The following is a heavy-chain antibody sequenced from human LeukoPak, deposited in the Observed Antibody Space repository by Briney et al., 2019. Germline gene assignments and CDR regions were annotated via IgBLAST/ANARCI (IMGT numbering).Heavy chain of an antibody. CDR3: VPVYYYDSSGYYEAFDY. V-gene: IGHV1-24*01. D-gene: IGHD3-22*01. J-gene: IGHJ4*02. Sequence: ASVKVSCKVSGYTLTELSMHWVRQAPGKGLEWMGGFDPEDGETIYAQKFQGRDTMTEDTSADTAYMELSSLRSEDTAVYYCVPVYYYDSSGYYEAFDYWGQGTLVTVSS. CDR2: FDPEDGET. CDR1: GYTLTELS.